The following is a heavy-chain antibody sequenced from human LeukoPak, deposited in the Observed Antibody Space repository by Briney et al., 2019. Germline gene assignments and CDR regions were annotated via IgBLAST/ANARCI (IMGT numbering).Heavy chain of an antibody. CDR2: INSDGSST. Sequence: GGSLRLSCAASGFTFSSYWMHWVRQAPGKGLVWVSRINSDGSSTSYADSVKGRFTISRDNAKNTLYLQMNSLRAEDTAVYYCAKDSPGAHGYSYGTNFDYWGRGTLVPVSS. D-gene: IGHD5-18*01. CDR3: AKDSPGAHGYSYGTNFDY. J-gene: IGHJ4*02. V-gene: IGHV3-74*01. CDR1: GFTFSSYW.